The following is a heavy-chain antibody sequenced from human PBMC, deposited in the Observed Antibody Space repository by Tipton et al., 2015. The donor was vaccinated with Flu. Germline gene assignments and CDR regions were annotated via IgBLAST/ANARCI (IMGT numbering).Heavy chain of an antibody. V-gene: IGHV4-4*07. J-gene: IGHJ4*02. CDR1: GDSMNSFY. CDR3: ARGSGSGTEMIFDF. D-gene: IGHD3-10*01. CDR2: MYASGST. Sequence: GLVKPSESLSLTCTVSGDSMNSFYWSWIRQPAGKGLEWIGRMYASGSTKYNPSLKSRVTMSVDTSKNQLSLKLTSVTAADTAVYYCARGSGSGTEMIFDFWGQGTLVTVSS.